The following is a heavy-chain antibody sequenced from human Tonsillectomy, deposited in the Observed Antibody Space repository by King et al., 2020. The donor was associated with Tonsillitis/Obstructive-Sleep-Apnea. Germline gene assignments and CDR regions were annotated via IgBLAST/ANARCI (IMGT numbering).Heavy chain of an antibody. V-gene: IGHV3-11*05. CDR3: ARAKGERYCSGSSCYGGCDY. Sequence: VQLVESGGDLVEPGGSLRLSCAASGFTFSDNYMTWIRQAPGKGLEWLSYISGSGSYTSYADSVKGRFTISRDNAKNSLYLQMNSLRAEDTALYYCARAKGERYCSGSSCYGGCDYWGQGTLVTVSS. CDR1: GFTFSDNY. J-gene: IGHJ4*02. CDR2: ISGSGSYT. D-gene: IGHD2-2*01.